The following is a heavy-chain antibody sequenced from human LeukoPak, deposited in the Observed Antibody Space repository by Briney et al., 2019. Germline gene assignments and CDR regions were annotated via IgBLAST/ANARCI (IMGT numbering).Heavy chain of an antibody. J-gene: IGHJ3*02. CDR3: ARRVLGALDI. Sequence: ASVKVSCKASGYTFTSYAMHWVRQAPGQRLEWMGWINAGNGNTKYSQKLQGRVTMTTDTSTSTAYMELRSLRSDDTAVYYCARRVLGALDIWGQGTMVTVSS. CDR2: INAGNGNT. CDR1: GYTFTSYA. V-gene: IGHV1-3*01. D-gene: IGHD2-8*02.